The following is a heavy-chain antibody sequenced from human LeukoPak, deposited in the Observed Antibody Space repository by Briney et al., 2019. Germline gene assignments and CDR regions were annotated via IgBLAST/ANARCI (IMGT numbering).Heavy chain of an antibody. J-gene: IGHJ4*02. CDR1: GYSFSSYW. Sequence: GESLQISCKGSGYSFSSYWIGWVRQMPGKGLEWMGIIYPGDSDTRYSPSFQGQVTISADKSISTAYLQWSSLKASDTAMYYCARQNGDYGGDYYFDYWGQGTLVTVSS. D-gene: IGHD4-17*01. V-gene: IGHV5-51*01. CDR3: ARQNGDYGGDYYFDY. CDR2: IYPGDSDT.